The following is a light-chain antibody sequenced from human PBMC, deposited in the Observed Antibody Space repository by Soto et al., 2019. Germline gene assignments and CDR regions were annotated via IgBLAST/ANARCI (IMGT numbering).Light chain of an antibody. CDR3: QQRSNWIT. V-gene: IGKV3-11*01. J-gene: IGKJ5*01. CDR1: QSVVTS. Sequence: EIVLTQSPATLSLSPGERATLSCRASQSVVTSLAWYQQKPGQAPRLLIYDASNRATGIPARFSGSGSGTDFTLTISSLVPEDLEVYDCQQRSNWITFGQGTRLE. CDR2: DAS.